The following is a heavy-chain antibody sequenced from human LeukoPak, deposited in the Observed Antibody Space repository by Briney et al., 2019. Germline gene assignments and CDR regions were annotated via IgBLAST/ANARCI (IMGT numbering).Heavy chain of an antibody. D-gene: IGHD3-10*01. CDR2: FDPEDGVT. CDR3: ALWFGEFKSYYFDY. V-gene: IGHV1-24*01. J-gene: IGHJ4*02. Sequence: ASVKVSCKVSGYTLTELSMHWVRQAPGKGLEWMGGFDPEDGVTIYAQKFQGRVTMTEDTSTDTAYMELSSLRSEDTAVYYCALWFGEFKSYYFDYWGQGTLVTVSS. CDR1: GYTLTELS.